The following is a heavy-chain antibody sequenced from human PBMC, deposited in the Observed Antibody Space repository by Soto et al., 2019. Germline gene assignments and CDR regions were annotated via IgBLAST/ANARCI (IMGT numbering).Heavy chain of an antibody. CDR1: GYTLSSYY. CDR2: INPSGGST. V-gene: IGHV1-46*03. Sequence: TSVKVSCKESGYTLSSYYIHWVRQAPGQGLEWMGIINPSGGSTTYAQKFQGRVTMTRDTSTNTVYMELSSLTSEDTAVYYCARASVSGRRFDYWGEGTLVTVSS. D-gene: IGHD6-19*01. J-gene: IGHJ4*02. CDR3: ARASVSGRRFDY.